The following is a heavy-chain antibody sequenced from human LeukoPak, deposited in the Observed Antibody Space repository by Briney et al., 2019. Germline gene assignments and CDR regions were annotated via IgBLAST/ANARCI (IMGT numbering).Heavy chain of an antibody. CDR3: ARDHGYNSGDY. Sequence: GGSLRLSCAASGFTFSSYWMSWVRQAPGKGLEWVAVISYDGSNKYYADSVKGRFTISRDNSKNTLYLQMNSLRAEDTAVYYCARDHGYNSGDYWGQGTLVTVSS. V-gene: IGHV3-30-3*01. J-gene: IGHJ4*02. D-gene: IGHD5-24*01. CDR1: GFTFSSYW. CDR2: ISYDGSNK.